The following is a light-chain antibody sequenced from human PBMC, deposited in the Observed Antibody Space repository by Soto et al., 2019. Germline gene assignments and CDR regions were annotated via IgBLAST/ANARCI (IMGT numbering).Light chain of an antibody. V-gene: IGLV2-14*01. CDR3: TSYTSSSTNYV. CDR2: EVS. J-gene: IGLJ1*01. Sequence: QSVLTQPASVSGSPGQSITISCTGTSSDIGGYDYVSWYQPHPGKAPKLMIYEVSNRPSGVSNRFSGSKSGNTASLTISGLQAEDEADYYCTSYTSSSTNYVFGTGTKLTVL. CDR1: SSDIGGYDY.